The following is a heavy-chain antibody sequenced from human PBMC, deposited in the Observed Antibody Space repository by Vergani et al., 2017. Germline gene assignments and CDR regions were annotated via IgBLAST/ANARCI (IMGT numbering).Heavy chain of an antibody. CDR1: GGSISSYY. CDR2: IYYSGST. Sequence: QLQLQESGSGLVKPSQTLSLTCTVSGGSISSYYWSWIRQPPGKGLEWIGYIYYSGSTNYNPSLKSRVTISVDTSKNQFSLKLSSVTAADTAVYYCARLGYYGSGSYSLLYFDYWGQGTLVTVSS. D-gene: IGHD3-10*01. J-gene: IGHJ4*02. CDR3: ARLGYYGSGSYSLLYFDY. V-gene: IGHV4-59*01.